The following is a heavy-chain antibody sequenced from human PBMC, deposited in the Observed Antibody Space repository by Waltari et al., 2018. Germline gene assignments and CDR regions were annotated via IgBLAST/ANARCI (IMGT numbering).Heavy chain of an antibody. Sequence: EVQLVESGGGLVQPGGSLRPSCAASGFPFSSYAISGARQAPGKGLEWVSAISGSGGSTYYADSVKGRFTISRDNSKNTLYLQMNSLRAEDTAVYYCAKDGSSSRYWYFDLWGRGTLVTVSS. J-gene: IGHJ2*01. CDR2: ISGSGGST. CDR3: AKDGSSSRYWYFDL. V-gene: IGHV3-23*04. D-gene: IGHD6-13*01. CDR1: GFPFSSYA.